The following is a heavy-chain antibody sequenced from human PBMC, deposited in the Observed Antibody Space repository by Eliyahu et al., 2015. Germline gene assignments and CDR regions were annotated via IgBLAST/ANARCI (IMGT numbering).Heavy chain of an antibody. CDR3: ARVAVIAARRGVFDY. CDR1: GGXXSSYY. V-gene: IGHV4-4*07. D-gene: IGHD6-6*01. J-gene: IGHJ4*02. CDR2: IYTSGST. Sequence: QVQLQESGPGLVKPSETLSLTCTVSGGXXSSYYWSWIRQPAGKGLEWIGRIYTSGSTNYNPSLKSRVTMSVDTSKNQFSLKLSSVTAADTAVYYCARVAVIAARRGVFDYWGQGTLVTVSS.